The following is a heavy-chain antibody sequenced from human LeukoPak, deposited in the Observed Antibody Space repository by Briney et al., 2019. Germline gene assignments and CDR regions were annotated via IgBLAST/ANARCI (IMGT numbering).Heavy chain of an antibody. CDR1: GFTFSDHF. Sequence: GGSLRLSCAASGFTFSDHFLDWVRQAPGKGLEWVGRTRNKANSYITEYAASVKGRFTISRDDSKNSLYLQMSSLKTDDTAMYYCASIRGTFGYWGQGTLDTVSS. D-gene: IGHD1-26*01. V-gene: IGHV3-72*01. J-gene: IGHJ4*02. CDR3: ASIRGTFGY. CDR2: TRNKANSYIT.